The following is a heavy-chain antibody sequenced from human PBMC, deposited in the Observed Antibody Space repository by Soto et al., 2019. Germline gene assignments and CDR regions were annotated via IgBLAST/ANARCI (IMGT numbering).Heavy chain of an antibody. D-gene: IGHD1-1*01. CDR3: ASHQTGSQSWPFDS. CDR2: ICYNENP. Sequence: QLQLQESGPGLVKPSETLSLTCSVSGASVSSITYYWVWLRQPPGKGLEWIGSICYNENPYYNPSLKSRLTISVDTSKNQFSLDLNSVTAADTAVYFCASHQTGSQSWPFDSWGQGALVTVSS. J-gene: IGHJ4*02. V-gene: IGHV4-39*01. CDR1: GASVSSITYY.